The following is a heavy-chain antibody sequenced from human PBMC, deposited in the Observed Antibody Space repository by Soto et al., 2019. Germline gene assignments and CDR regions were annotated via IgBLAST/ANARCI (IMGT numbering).Heavy chain of an antibody. CDR2: ISYDGSNK. V-gene: IGHV3-30-3*01. J-gene: IGHJ4*02. D-gene: IGHD6-13*01. CDR3: ARDATRYSSSWYFDY. CDR1: GFTFSSYA. Sequence: QVQLVESGGGVVQPGRSLRLSCAASGFTFSSYAMHWVRQAPGKGLEWVAVISYDGSNKYYADSVKGRFTISRDNSKNTLYLQMNSLRAEDTAVYYCARDATRYSSSWYFDYWGQGTLVTVSS.